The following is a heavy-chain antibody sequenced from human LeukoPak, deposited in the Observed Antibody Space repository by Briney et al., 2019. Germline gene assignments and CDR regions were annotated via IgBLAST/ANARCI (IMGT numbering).Heavy chain of an antibody. CDR3: ARDGAAAGSRGEDNWFDP. J-gene: IGHJ5*02. CDR2: IYHSGST. CDR1: GGSVSSGGYY. Sequence: SQTLSLTCTVSGGSVSSGGYYWSWIRQPPGKGLEWIGYIYHSGSTYYNPSLKSRVTISVDRSKNQFSLKLSSVTAADTAVYYCARDGAAAGSRGEDNWFDPWGQGTLVTVSS. D-gene: IGHD6-13*01. V-gene: IGHV4-30-2*01.